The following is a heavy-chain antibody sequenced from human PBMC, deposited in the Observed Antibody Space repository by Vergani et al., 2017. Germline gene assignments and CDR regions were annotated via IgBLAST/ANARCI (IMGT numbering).Heavy chain of an antibody. J-gene: IGHJ6*03. CDR2: IDHTGRP. CDR1: GGSFTSYN. CDR3: ARGKTETNGHLYYYYYVDV. Sequence: QVQLQQWGGGLLKPSETLSLTCVVNGGSFTSYNWTWIRQSPGGGREWVDDIDHTGRPDYNPSLKSRLTMSVDKSRNQFLLTLNSVTATDTAIYFCARGKTETNGHLYYYYYVDVWGQGTAVTVS. V-gene: IGHV4-34*01. D-gene: IGHD2-8*01.